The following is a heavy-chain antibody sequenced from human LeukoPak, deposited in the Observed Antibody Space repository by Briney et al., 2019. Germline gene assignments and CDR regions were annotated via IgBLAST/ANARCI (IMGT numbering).Heavy chain of an antibody. CDR3: DKDFTPDGIWDIDY. J-gene: IGHJ4*02. CDR2: IYGGGSGST. V-gene: IGHV3-23*01. D-gene: IGHD1-20*01. CDR1: GFTFSKYT. Sequence: PGGSLRLSCVASGFTFSKYTMSWVRQAPGKGLEWVSGIYGGGSGSTFYAESVKGRFTISRDNSKNTLYLQMNSLRDEDTAIYYCDKDFTPDGIWDIDYWGRGTLITVSS.